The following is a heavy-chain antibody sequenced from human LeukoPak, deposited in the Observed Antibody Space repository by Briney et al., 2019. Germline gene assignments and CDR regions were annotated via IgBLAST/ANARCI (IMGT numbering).Heavy chain of an antibody. CDR1: GFTFSSYS. J-gene: IGHJ4*02. CDR2: ISSSSSYI. V-gene: IGHV3-21*04. CDR3: AAPTRSSGYYFNLDY. Sequence: GGSLRLSCAASGFTFSSYSMNWVRQAPGKGLEWVSSISSSSSYIYYADSVKGRFTISRDNAKNSLYLQMNSLRSEDTAVYYCAAPTRSSGYYFNLDYWGQGTLVTVSS. D-gene: IGHD3-22*01.